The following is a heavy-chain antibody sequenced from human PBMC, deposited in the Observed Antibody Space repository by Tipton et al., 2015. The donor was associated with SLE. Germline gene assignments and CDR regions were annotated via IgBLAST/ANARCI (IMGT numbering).Heavy chain of an antibody. V-gene: IGHV3-30*03. CDR3: ATRQGSGWYQSFDY. D-gene: IGHD6-19*01. Sequence: SLRLSCAASGFTFRNFGMHWVRQAPGKGLEWVAVISYDGSNKYYADSVKGRFTISRDNSKNSLYLQMNNLRAEDTALYYCATRQGSGWYQSFDYWGQGILVTVSS. CDR1: GFTFRNFG. J-gene: IGHJ4*02. CDR2: ISYDGSNK.